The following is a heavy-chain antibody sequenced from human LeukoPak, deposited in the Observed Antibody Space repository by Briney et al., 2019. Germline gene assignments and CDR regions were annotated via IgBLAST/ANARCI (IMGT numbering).Heavy chain of an antibody. CDR1: GFTFSGSA. Sequence: GGSLKLSCAASGFTFSGSAMHWVRQASGKGLEWVGRIRSKANSYATAYAASVKGRFTISRDDSKNTAYLQVNSLKTEDTAVYYCTPTGYSGYDLSHPFDYWGQGTLVTVSS. CDR3: TPTGYSGYDLSHPFDY. J-gene: IGHJ4*02. CDR2: IRSKANSYAT. V-gene: IGHV3-73*01. D-gene: IGHD5-12*01.